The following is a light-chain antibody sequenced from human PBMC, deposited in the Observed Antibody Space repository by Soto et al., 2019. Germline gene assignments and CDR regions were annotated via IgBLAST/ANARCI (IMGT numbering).Light chain of an antibody. V-gene: IGLV2-14*03. CDR3: SSYTTSNTRQIV. Sequence: QSALTQPASVSGSPGQSITISCTGTSSDVGGYNYVSWYQHHPGKAPKLIIYDVTSRSSGVSIRFSGSKSDNTASLTISGLQPEDEADYHCSSYTTSNTRQIVFGTGTKVTVL. CDR1: SSDVGGYNY. CDR2: DVT. J-gene: IGLJ1*01.